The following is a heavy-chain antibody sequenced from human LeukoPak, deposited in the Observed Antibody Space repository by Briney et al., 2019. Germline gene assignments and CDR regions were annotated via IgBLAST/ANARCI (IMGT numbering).Heavy chain of an antibody. J-gene: IGHJ4*02. CDR2: IYPGDSDT. V-gene: IGHV5-51*01. Sequence: GESLQISCQGSGYSFTSYWIGWVRQMPGKGLEWMGIIYPGDSDTRYSPSFQGQVTISADKSISTAYLQWSSLKASDTAMYYCARQAGWLQLHQLWDYWGQGTLVTVSS. CDR3: ARQAGWLQLHQLWDY. D-gene: IGHD5-24*01. CDR1: GYSFTSYW.